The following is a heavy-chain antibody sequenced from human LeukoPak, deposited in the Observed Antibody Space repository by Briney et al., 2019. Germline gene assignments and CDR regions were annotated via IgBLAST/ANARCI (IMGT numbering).Heavy chain of an antibody. V-gene: IGHV4-34*01. CDR2: INHSGST. D-gene: IGHD4-11*01. J-gene: IGHJ5*02. CDR3: ARRSPGYSNYGWFDP. Sequence: PSETLSLTCTVSGGSISSYYWSWIRQPPGKGLEWIGEINHSGSTNYNPSLKSRVTISVDTSKNQFSLKLSSVTAADTAVYYCARRSPGYSNYGWFDPWGQGTLVTVSS. CDR1: GGSISSYY.